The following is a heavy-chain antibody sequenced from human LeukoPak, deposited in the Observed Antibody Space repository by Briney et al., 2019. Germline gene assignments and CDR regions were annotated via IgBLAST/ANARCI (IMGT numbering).Heavy chain of an antibody. Sequence: PGGSLRLSCAASGFTFSTYGMHWVRQAPGKGLEWVAVISYDGSNKYYADSVKGRFTISRDNSKNTLYLQMNSLRAEETAVYYCAKDTEYSSSWYYYGMDVWGQGTTVTVSS. D-gene: IGHD6-13*01. CDR1: GFTFSTYG. J-gene: IGHJ6*02. CDR3: AKDTEYSSSWYYYGMDV. CDR2: ISYDGSNK. V-gene: IGHV3-30*18.